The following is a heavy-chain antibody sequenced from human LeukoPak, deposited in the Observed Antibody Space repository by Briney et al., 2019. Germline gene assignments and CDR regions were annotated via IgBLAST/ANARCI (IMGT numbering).Heavy chain of an antibody. Sequence: SETLSLTCTVAGGSIRSSSYYWGWIRQPPGKGLEWIGSIYYSGSTYYNPSLKSRVTISVDTSKNQFSLKLSSVTAADTAVYYCARHLLGWKGYYFDYWGQGTLVTVSS. CDR1: GGSIRSSSYY. J-gene: IGHJ4*02. V-gene: IGHV4-39*01. CDR3: ARHLLGWKGYYFDY. D-gene: IGHD1-1*01. CDR2: IYYSGST.